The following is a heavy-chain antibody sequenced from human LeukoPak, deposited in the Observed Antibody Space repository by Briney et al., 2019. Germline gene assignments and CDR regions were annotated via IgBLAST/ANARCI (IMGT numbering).Heavy chain of an antibody. CDR2: IYHSGST. CDR3: ARGGGYASPIGY. D-gene: IGHD5-12*01. V-gene: IGHV4-59*09. J-gene: IGHJ4*02. Sequence: XEWIGYIYHSGSTNYNPSLKSRVTISVDTSKNQFSLKLSSVTAADTAVYYCARGGGYASPIGYWGQGALVTVSS.